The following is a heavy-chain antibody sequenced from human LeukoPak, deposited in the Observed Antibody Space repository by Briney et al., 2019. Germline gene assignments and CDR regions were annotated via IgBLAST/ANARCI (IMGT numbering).Heavy chain of an antibody. CDR3: AKERGPPVVTDTFDV. V-gene: IGHV3-30*02. J-gene: IGHJ3*01. D-gene: IGHD3-22*01. CDR1: GFTFSSYG. CDR2: IRYDGSNK. Sequence: SGGSLRLSCAASGFTFSSYGMHWVRQAPGKGLEWVAFIRYDGSNKYYADSVKGRFTISRDNSKNTLYLQMNSLRAEDTAVYYCAKERGPPVVTDTFDVWGQGTMVTVSS.